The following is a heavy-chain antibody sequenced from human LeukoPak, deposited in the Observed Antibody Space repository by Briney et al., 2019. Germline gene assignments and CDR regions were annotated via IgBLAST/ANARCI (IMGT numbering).Heavy chain of an antibody. D-gene: IGHD3-22*01. CDR2: IYTSGST. Sequence: SETLSLTCTVSGGSISSYYWSWIRQPAGKGLEGIGRIYTSGSTNYNPSLKSRVTMSVDTSNNHSSLKLSSLTAADTAVYYCARDTYYYDSSGYYAFDYWGQGTLVTVSS. CDR1: GGSISSYY. CDR3: ARDTYYYDSSGYYAFDY. V-gene: IGHV4-4*07. J-gene: IGHJ4*02.